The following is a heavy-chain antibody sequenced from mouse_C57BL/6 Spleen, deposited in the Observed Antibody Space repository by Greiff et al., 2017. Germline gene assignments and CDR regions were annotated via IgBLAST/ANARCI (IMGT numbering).Heavy chain of an antibody. CDR3: ARNNYGDWYFDV. CDR1: GYTFTSYW. D-gene: IGHD1-1*02. J-gene: IGHJ1*03. CDR2: IDPSDSYT. Sequence: VQLQQPGAELVKPGASVKLSCKASGYTFTSYWMQWVRQRPGQGLEWIGEIDPSDSYTNYNQKFKGKATLTVDTSSSTAYMQLSSLTSEDSAVYYCARNNYGDWYFDVWGTGTTVTVSS. V-gene: IGHV1-50*01.